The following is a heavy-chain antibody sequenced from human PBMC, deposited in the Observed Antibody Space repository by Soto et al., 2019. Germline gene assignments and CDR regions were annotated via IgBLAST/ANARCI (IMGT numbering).Heavy chain of an antibody. CDR3: AKGTTFSSSGSLDY. CDR2: ISYGGSNK. Sequence: PGGSLRLSCAASGFTFSSYGMHWVRQAPGKGLEWVAVISYGGSNKYYADSVKGRFTISRDNSKNTLYLQMNSLRAEDTAVYYCAKGTTFSSSGSLDYWGQGTLVTVSS. J-gene: IGHJ4*02. V-gene: IGHV3-30*18. D-gene: IGHD3-22*01. CDR1: GFTFSSYG.